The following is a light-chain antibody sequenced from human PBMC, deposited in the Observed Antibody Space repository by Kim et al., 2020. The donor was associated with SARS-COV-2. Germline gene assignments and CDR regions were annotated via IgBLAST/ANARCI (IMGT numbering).Light chain of an antibody. CDR1: QSVSSSS. CDR2: GAS. J-gene: IGKJ4*01. Sequence: VLTQSPGTVSLSPGERATLSCRASQSVSSSSLVWYQQKPGQAPRLLIYGASSRATGIPDRFSGSGSGTDFTLTISRLEPEDFAVYYCQNYDNSPPVTFGGGTKVDIK. V-gene: IGKV3-20*01. CDR3: QNYDNSPPVT.